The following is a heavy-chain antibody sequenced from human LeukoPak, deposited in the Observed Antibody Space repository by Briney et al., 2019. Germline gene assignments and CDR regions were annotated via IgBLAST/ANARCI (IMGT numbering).Heavy chain of an antibody. V-gene: IGHV1-69*13. CDR2: IIPIFGTA. D-gene: IGHD5-18*01. CDR3: ARCEYSYGCYFDY. Sequence: ASVKVSCKAPGGTFSSYAISWVRQAPGQGLEWMGGIIPIFGTANYAQKFQGRVTITADESTSTAYMELSSLRSEDTAVYYCARCEYSYGCYFDYWGQGTLVTVSS. CDR1: GGTFSSYA. J-gene: IGHJ4*02.